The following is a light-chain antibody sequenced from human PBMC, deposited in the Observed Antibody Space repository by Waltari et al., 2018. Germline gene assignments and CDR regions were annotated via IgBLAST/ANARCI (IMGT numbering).Light chain of an antibody. CDR1: QSISRN. V-gene: IGKV3-15*01. CDR2: GAS. Sequence: EILMTQSPPTLSVSPGERATLTCRASQSISRNLAWYQQKPGQAPRLLIYGASTRATGIPARVSGSGYETEFTLTISSLQSEDFAIYYCQQYNNWRTFGQGTKLEI. CDR3: QQYNNWRT. J-gene: IGKJ2*01.